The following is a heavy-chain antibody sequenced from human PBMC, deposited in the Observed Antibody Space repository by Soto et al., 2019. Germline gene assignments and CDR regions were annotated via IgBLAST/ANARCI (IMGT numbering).Heavy chain of an antibody. CDR2: IHYSGTT. CDR1: GGSVRSGCYY. J-gene: IGHJ3*01. V-gene: IGHV4-31*03. D-gene: IGHD4-17*01. Sequence: PXETLSLSCTVSGGSVRSGCYYWGWVRQHPGKGLEWIGYIHYSGTTHYNPSLRSRPSISLDTSQNTFSLTLTSMTVADSAIYYCARGRVGLREPIDPFDFWGPGKKVTVSS. CDR3: ARGRVGLREPIDPFDF.